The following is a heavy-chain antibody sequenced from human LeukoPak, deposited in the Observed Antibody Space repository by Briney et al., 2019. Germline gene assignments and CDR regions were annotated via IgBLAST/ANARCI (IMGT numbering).Heavy chain of an antibody. CDR2: ISSSSSYI. Sequence: GGSLRLSCAASGFTFSSYSMNWVRQAPGKGLEWVSSISSSSSYIYYADSVKGRFTISRDNAKNSLYLQMNSLRAEGTAVYYCARGGVDTAMDYWGQGTLVTVSS. J-gene: IGHJ4*02. V-gene: IGHV3-21*01. CDR1: GFTFSSYS. CDR3: ARGGVDTAMDY. D-gene: IGHD5-18*01.